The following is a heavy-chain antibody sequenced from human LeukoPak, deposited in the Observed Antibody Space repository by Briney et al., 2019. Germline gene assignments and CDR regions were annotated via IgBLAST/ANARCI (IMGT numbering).Heavy chain of an antibody. CDR2: INPNSGGT. CDR3: ARDHQGQLGGTFIDY. Sequence: ASVKVSCKASGGTFSGYAISWVRQAPGQGLEWMGWINPNSGGTNYAQKLQGRVTMTRDTSISTAFMELSRLRSDDMAVYYCARDHQGQLGGTFIDYWGQGTLVTVSS. V-gene: IGHV1-2*02. CDR1: GGTFSGYA. J-gene: IGHJ4*02. D-gene: IGHD6-6*01.